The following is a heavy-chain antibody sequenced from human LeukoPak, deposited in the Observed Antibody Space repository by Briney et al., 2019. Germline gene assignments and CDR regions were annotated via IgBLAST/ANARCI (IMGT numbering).Heavy chain of an antibody. J-gene: IGHJ5*02. CDR2: VSYDGSKK. D-gene: IGHD3-16*01. V-gene: IGHV3-30*18. CDR3: VKTRSRNMLTFGGVENWFDP. CDR1: GFTFNNYG. Sequence: GGSLRLSCAAAGFTFNNYGMHWVRQAPGKGLEWVAVVSYDGSKKYYADSVKGRFIISRDNSTNTLYLQMNSLRAEDTAVYYCVKTRSRNMLTFGGVENWFDPWGQGTLVTVSS.